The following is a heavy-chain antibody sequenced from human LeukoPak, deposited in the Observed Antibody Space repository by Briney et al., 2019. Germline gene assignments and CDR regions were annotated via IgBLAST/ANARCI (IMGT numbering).Heavy chain of an antibody. J-gene: IGHJ4*02. CDR3: ARSEGTNPDYYDSSDPLDY. CDR2: IYYTGST. Sequence: SETLSLTCTVSGASIRSYYWSWIRQPPGKGLEWIGYIYYTGSTDYNPSLKSRVTISVDTSKNQFSLKLSSVTAADTAVYYCARSEGTNPDYYDSSDPLDYWGRGTLVTVSS. CDR1: GASIRSYY. V-gene: IGHV4-59*08. D-gene: IGHD3-22*01.